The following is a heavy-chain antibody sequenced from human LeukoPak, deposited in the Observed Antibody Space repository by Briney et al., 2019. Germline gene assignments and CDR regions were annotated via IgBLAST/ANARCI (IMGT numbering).Heavy chain of an antibody. CDR1: GYTFTSYD. D-gene: IGHD6-13*01. Sequence: GASVKVSCKASGYTFTSYDINWVRQATGQGLEWMGWMNPNSGNTGYAQKFQGRVTMTRNTSISTAYMELSSLRSEDTAAYYCARGFDSSWPYYYYYGMDVWGQGTTVTVSS. V-gene: IGHV1-8*01. CDR3: ARGFDSSWPYYYYYGMDV. J-gene: IGHJ6*02. CDR2: MNPNSGNT.